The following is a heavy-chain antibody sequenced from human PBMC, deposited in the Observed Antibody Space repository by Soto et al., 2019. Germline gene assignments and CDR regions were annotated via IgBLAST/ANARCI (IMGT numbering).Heavy chain of an antibody. D-gene: IGHD5-18*01. V-gene: IGHV3-33*01. J-gene: IGHJ6*02. CDR3: ARDKYSYGPRGYYYYGMDV. CDR1: GFTFSSYG. Sequence: PAGSLRLSCAASGFTFSSYGMHWVRQAPGKGLEWVAVIWYDGSNKYYADSVKGRFTISRDNSKNTLYLQMNSLRAEDTAVYYCARDKYSYGPRGYYYYGMDVWGQGTTVTVSS. CDR2: IWYDGSNK.